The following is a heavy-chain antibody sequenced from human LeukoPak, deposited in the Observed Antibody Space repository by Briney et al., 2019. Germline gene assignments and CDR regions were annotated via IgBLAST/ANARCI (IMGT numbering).Heavy chain of an antibody. V-gene: IGHV1-2*02. Sequence: ASVKVSCKASGCTFTGYYMHWVRQAPGQGLEWMGWINPNSGGTNYAQKFQGRVTMTRDTSISTAYMELSRLRSDDTAVYYCAREYPMYGGYVHFDYWGQGALVTVSS. CDR2: INPNSGGT. D-gene: IGHD5-12*01. CDR1: GCTFTGYY. J-gene: IGHJ4*02. CDR3: AREYPMYGGYVHFDY.